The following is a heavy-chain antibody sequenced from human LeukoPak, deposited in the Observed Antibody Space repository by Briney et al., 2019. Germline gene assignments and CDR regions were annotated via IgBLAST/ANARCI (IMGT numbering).Heavy chain of an antibody. CDR1: GFTFSSYA. D-gene: IGHD6-25*01. Sequence: GGSLRLSCAASGFTFSSYAMSWVRQAPGKGLEWVSAISGSGGSTYYADSVKGRFTISRDNSKNTLYLQMNSLRAEDTAVYYCAKEPDSGYSSGWEGLYYFDYWGQGTLVTVSS. CDR3: AKEPDSGYSSGWEGLYYFDY. J-gene: IGHJ4*02. V-gene: IGHV3-23*01. CDR2: ISGSGGST.